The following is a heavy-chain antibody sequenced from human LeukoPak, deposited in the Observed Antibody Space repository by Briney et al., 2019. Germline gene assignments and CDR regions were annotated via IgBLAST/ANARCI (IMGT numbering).Heavy chain of an antibody. Sequence: GGSLRLSCAASGFTVSSNYMSWVRQAPGKGLEWVSVIYSGGSTYYADSVKGRFIISRDSSRNTLYLQMNSLRADDTAVYYCAKDPNQQPTRAFDIWGQGTMVTVSS. CDR2: IYSGGST. CDR3: AKDPNQQPTRAFDI. D-gene: IGHD6-13*01. CDR1: GFTVSSNY. J-gene: IGHJ3*02. V-gene: IGHV3-53*01.